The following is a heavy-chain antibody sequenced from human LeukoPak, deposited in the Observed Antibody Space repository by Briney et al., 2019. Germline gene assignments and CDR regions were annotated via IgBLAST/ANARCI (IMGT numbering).Heavy chain of an antibody. J-gene: IGHJ5*02. CDR1: GYTFTSHY. V-gene: IGHV1-2*02. CDR3: AGSSSGWLP. CDR2: INPNSGGT. D-gene: IGHD6-19*01. Sequence: ASVKVSCKASGYTFTSHYMHWVRQAPGQGLEWMGWINPNSGGTNYAQRFQGRVTMTRNTSINTAYMELSSLRSEDTAVYYCAGSSSGWLPWGQGTLVTVSS.